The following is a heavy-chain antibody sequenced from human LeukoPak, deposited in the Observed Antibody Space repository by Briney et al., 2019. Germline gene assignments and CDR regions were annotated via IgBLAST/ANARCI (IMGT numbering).Heavy chain of an antibody. D-gene: IGHD3-3*01. Sequence: QPGGSLRLSCAASGFTFSDYWMHWVRQAPGKGLVGVSRINSDGRITSYADSVKGRFTISRDNAKNTLYLQMNSLRAEDAAVYYCARGGSVVLRFLEWLLQPFDYWGQGTLVTVSS. CDR1: GFTFSDYW. CDR2: INSDGRIT. CDR3: ARGGSVVLRFLEWLLQPFDY. V-gene: IGHV3-74*01. J-gene: IGHJ4*02.